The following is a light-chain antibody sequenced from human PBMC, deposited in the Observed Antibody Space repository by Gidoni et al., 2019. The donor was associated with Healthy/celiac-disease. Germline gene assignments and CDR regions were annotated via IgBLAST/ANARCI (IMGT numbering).Light chain of an antibody. Sequence: DIKMTQSPSTLSASVGDRGTITCRASQSSSSWLAWYQQKPGKAPKLLFSQASSLERGVPSRFSGSGSGTEFTPTFRILQPDDFAPYYCQQYHSYPWTFGQGTKVEIK. CDR1: QSSSSW. J-gene: IGKJ1*01. V-gene: IGKV1-5*03. CDR3: QQYHSYPWT. CDR2: QAS.